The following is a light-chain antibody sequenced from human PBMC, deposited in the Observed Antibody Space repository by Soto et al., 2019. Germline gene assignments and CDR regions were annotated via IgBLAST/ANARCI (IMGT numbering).Light chain of an antibody. Sequence: QSALTQPPSVSGSPGQSITISCTGTSSDVGSYNFVSWYQQQPGKAPKLMIYKNSQRPSGVSNRFSGSKSANTASLTISGLQAEDEADYYCCSYAGSSTAYVFGIGTKLTVL. V-gene: IGLV2-23*01. CDR1: SSDVGSYNF. CDR3: CSYAGSSTAYV. CDR2: KNS. J-gene: IGLJ1*01.